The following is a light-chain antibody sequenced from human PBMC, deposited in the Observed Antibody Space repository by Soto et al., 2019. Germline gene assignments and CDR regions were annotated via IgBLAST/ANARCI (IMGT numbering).Light chain of an antibody. CDR1: QSVSANY. CDR2: GAA. CDR3: QQYGTSTWT. Sequence: EIVLTQSPGTLSLSPGERATLSCRASQSVSANYLAWYQQKPGQAPRLLIYGAASRATGITDRFSGRGSGTEFTLTISRLAPEYCAVYYCQQYGTSTWTFGQGTKVEIK. V-gene: IGKV3-20*01. J-gene: IGKJ1*01.